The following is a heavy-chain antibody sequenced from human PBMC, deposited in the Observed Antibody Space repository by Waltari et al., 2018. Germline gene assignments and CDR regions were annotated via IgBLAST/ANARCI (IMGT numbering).Heavy chain of an antibody. CDR2: IYYSGST. D-gene: IGHD3-9*01. V-gene: IGHV4-31*03. J-gene: IGHJ3*02. Sequence: QVQLQESGPGLVKPSQTLSLTCTVSGGSISSGGYYWSWIRQHPGKGLEWIGYIYYSGSTYYNPSLKSRVTISVDTSKNQFSLKLSSVTAADTAVYYCARDLLIRYFDWHAFDIWGKGTTVTVSS. CDR3: ARDLLIRYFDWHAFDI. CDR1: GGSISSGGYY.